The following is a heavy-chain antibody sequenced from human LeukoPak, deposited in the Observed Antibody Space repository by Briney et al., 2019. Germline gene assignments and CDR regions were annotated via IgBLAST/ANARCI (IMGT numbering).Heavy chain of an antibody. CDR3: EKQRNGYCSSTSRYANYFDY. J-gene: IGHJ4*02. CDR1: GFTFSSYA. D-gene: IGHD2-2*03. V-gene: IGHV3-23*01. Sequence: GGSLRLSCAASGFTFSSYAMSWVRQAPGKGLEWVSAISGSCGSTYYADSVKGRFTISRDNSKNTLYLQMNSLRAEDTAVYYCEKQRNGYCSSTSRYANYFDYWGQGTLVTVSS. CDR2: ISGSCGST.